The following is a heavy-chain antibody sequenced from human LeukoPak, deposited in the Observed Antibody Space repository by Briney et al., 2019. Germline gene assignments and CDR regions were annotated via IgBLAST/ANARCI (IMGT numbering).Heavy chain of an antibody. CDR3: ARTKKVDHGDYENYFDY. CDR1: GFTFSSYS. D-gene: IGHD4-17*01. V-gene: IGHV4-59*12. Sequence: PGGSLRLSCTASGFTFSSYSMNWVRQAPGKGLEWIGYIYYSGSTYYNPSLKTRVTISIDTSKNQFSLKLSSVTAADTAVYYCARTKKVDHGDYENYFDYWGQGTLVTVSS. CDR2: IYYSGST. J-gene: IGHJ4*02.